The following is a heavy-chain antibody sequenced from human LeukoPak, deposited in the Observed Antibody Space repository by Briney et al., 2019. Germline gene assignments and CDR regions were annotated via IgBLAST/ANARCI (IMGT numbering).Heavy chain of an antibody. CDR2: ILPVVGAT. J-gene: IGHJ6*03. V-gene: IGHV1-69*01. CDR3: ARDRIGSFHDFSYMDV. Sequence: GASVKVSCKASGGTFSNNGISWVRQVPGQGLEWMGGILPVVGATTYAQRFQGRVTITADESTSTAYMELRSLRSEDTAVYYCARDRIGSFHDFSYMDVWGKGTTVTVS. CDR1: GGTFSNNG. D-gene: IGHD1-26*01.